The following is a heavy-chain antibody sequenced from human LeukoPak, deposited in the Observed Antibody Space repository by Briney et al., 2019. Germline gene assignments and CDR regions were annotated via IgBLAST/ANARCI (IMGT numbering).Heavy chain of an antibody. J-gene: IGHJ4*02. CDR2: ISSNGSTI. V-gene: IGHV3-48*03. CDR3: ARDSIVTGEFDY. D-gene: IGHD2-21*02. CDR1: GFTFSSYE. Sequence: GGSLRLSCVVSGFTFSSYEMNWVRQAPGKGLEWVSYISSNGSTIYYADSVKGRFTISRDNAKNSLYLQMNSLRAEDTAVYYCARDSIVTGEFDYWGQGTLVTVSS.